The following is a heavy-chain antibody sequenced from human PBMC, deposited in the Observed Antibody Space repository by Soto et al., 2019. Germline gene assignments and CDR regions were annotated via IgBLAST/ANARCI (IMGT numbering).Heavy chain of an antibody. Sequence: QVQLVQSGAEVKKPGASVKVSCRASGYTFTSYDINWVRQATGQGLEWMGWMNPNSGNTGYAQKFQGRVPMTRNTSISTAYMELSSLRSEDTAVYYCARGQRSIAARLFDYWGQGTLVTVFS. V-gene: IGHV1-8*01. CDR3: ARGQRSIAARLFDY. CDR1: GYTFTSYD. D-gene: IGHD6-6*01. J-gene: IGHJ4*02. CDR2: MNPNSGNT.